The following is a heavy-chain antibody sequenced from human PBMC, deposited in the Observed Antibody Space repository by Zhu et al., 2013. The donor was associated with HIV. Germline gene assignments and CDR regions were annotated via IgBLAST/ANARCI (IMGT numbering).Heavy chain of an antibody. Sequence: QVQLVQSGAEVKKPGSSVKVSCKASGGTFSSYTISWVRQAPGQGLEWMGRIIPILGIANYAQKFQGRVTITADKSTSTAYMELSSLRSEDTAVYYCARDCHYYDSSGYCRLLGYGMDVWGRRDHGHRLL. CDR1: GGTFSSYT. V-gene: IGHV1-69*08. CDR2: IIPILGIA. D-gene: IGHD3-22*01. CDR3: ARDCHYYDSSGYCRLLGYGMDV. J-gene: IGHJ6*02.